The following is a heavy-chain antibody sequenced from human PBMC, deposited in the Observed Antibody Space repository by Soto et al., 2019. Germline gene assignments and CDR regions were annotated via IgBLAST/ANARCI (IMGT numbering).Heavy chain of an antibody. V-gene: IGHV3-23*01. CDR1: GFTFSSYA. CDR2: ISGSGGST. Sequence: PGGSLRLSCGASGFTFSSYAMSWVRQAPGKGLEWVSAISGSGGSTYYADSGKGRFTISRDNSKNTLYLQMNRLRAEDTAVYYCAKEDNWNSRGYFDYWGQGTLVTVSS. D-gene: IGHD1-7*01. CDR3: AKEDNWNSRGYFDY. J-gene: IGHJ4*02.